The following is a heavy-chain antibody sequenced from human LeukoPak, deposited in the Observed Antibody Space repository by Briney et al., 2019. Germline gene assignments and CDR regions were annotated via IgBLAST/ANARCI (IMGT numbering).Heavy chain of an antibody. D-gene: IGHD3-22*01. CDR2: INHSGST. CDR3: ARLLRGGRDTPMVTMIVVGAKSGAFDI. V-gene: IGHV4-34*01. CDR1: GGSFSGYY. Sequence: SETLSLTCAVYGGSFSGYYWSWIPQPPGKGLEWFGEINHSGSTNHNPSLKSRVTIAVDTSKNQFSLKLSSVTAADTAVYYCARLLRGGRDTPMVTMIVVGAKSGAFDIWGQGTMVTVSS. J-gene: IGHJ3*02.